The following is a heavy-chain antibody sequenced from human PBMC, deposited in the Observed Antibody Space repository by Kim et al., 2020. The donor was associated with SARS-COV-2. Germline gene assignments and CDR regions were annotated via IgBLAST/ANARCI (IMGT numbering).Heavy chain of an antibody. CDR2: IKSKTDGGTT. CDR1: GFTFSNAW. J-gene: IGHJ6*02. CDR3: TTDPTYYYGSGSYYPFYYYYYGMDV. D-gene: IGHD3-10*01. V-gene: IGHV3-15*01. Sequence: GGSLRLSCAASGFTFSNAWMSWVRQAPGKGLEWVGRIKSKTDGGTTDYAAPVKGRFTISRDDSKNTLYLQMNSLKTEDTAVYYCTTDPTYYYGSGSYYPFYYYYYGMDVWGQGTTVTVSS.